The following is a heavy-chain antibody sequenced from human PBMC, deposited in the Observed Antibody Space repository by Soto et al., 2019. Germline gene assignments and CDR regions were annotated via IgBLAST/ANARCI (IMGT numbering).Heavy chain of an antibody. D-gene: IGHD3-22*01. Sequence: QLQLQESGPGLVKPSETLSLTCTVSGGSISTSSYYWGWIRQPPGKGLEWIGSIYYSGSTYYNPSRKSRVTIPVDTSKNQFSLKLSSVTAADTAVYYCARDYDSSGDYWGQGTLVTVSS. V-gene: IGHV4-39*01. CDR1: GGSISTSSYY. J-gene: IGHJ4*02. CDR3: ARDYDSSGDY. CDR2: IYYSGST.